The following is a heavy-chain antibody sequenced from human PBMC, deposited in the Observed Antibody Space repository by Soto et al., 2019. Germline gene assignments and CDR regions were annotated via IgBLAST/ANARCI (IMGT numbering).Heavy chain of an antibody. CDR2: MNPNSGNT. Sequence: ASVKVSCKASGYTFTSYDINWVRQATGQGLEWMGWMNPNSGNTGYAQKFQGRVTMTRNTSISTAYMELSSLRSEDTAVYYCARGPSWLSYYYYGMDVWGQGTTVTAP. D-gene: IGHD5-12*01. CDR1: GYTFTSYD. CDR3: ARGPSWLSYYYYGMDV. J-gene: IGHJ6*02. V-gene: IGHV1-8*01.